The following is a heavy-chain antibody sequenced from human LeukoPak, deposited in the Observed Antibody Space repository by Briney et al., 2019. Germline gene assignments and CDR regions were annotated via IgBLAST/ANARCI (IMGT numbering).Heavy chain of an antibody. V-gene: IGHV3-48*03. CDR1: GFTFSAYE. Sequence: GGSLRLSCAVSGFTFSAYEMNWVRQAPGKGLEWVSYISTSGGSKYYADSVKGRFTILRDNAKNSLYLQMNSLRAEDTAVYYCAELGLTMIGGVWGKGTTVTISS. J-gene: IGHJ6*04. CDR2: ISTSGGSK. D-gene: IGHD3-10*02. CDR3: AELGLTMIGGV.